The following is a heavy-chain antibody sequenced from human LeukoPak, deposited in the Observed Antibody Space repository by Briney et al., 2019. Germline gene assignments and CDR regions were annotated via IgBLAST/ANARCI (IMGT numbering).Heavy chain of an antibody. D-gene: IGHD3-10*01. J-gene: IGHJ6*03. V-gene: IGHV4-34*01. CDR1: GGSFSGYY. CDR3: ARLEVRAHYYYYYYMDV. CDR2: IKHIGST. Sequence: PSETLSHTCADHGGSFSGYYWCWIRQPPGKGLEWIGEIKHIGSTNYNPPPKSRVTISVDTSKKQFSLKLSAVTAADTAVYYCARLEVRAHYYYYYYMDVWGKGTTVTVSS.